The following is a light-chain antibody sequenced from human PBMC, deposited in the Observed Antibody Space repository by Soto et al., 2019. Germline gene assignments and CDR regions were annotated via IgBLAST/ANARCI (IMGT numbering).Light chain of an antibody. CDR2: EDS. CDR3: SSYTSSNTFV. Sequence: ALTQPASVSGSPGQSITISCTGTSSDVGGYNYVSWYQHHPGKAPKLMIYEDSNRPSGISNRFSGSKSGNTASLTISGLQAEDEADYYCSSYTSSNTFVFGTGTKVTVL. V-gene: IGLV2-14*01. CDR1: SSDVGGYNY. J-gene: IGLJ1*01.